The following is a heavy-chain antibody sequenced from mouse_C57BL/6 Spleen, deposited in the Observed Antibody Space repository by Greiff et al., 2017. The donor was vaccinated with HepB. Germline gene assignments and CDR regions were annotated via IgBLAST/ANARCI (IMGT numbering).Heavy chain of an antibody. V-gene: IGHV1-82*01. CDR2: IYPGDGDT. J-gene: IGHJ2*01. CDR1: GYAFSSSW. Sequence: VKLMESGPELVKPGASVKISCKASGYAFSSSWMNWVKQRPGKGLEWIGRIYPGDGDTNYNGKFKGKATLTADKSSSTAYMQLSSLTSEDSAVYFCADGYYENYFDYWGQGTTLTVSS. D-gene: IGHD2-3*01. CDR3: ADGYYENYFDY.